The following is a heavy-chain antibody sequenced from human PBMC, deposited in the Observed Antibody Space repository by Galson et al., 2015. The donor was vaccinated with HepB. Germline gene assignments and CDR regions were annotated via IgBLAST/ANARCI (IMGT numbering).Heavy chain of an antibody. CDR3: ACPGPGYSSGWYYFDF. D-gene: IGHD6-19*01. V-gene: IGHV1-46*02. Sequence: SVKVSCKASGYTFNSYYMHWVRQAPGQGLEWMGMINPSGGGTSYAQKFQGRVTMTWDTSTSTFYMELSSLRSEDTAVCYCACPGPGYSSGWYYFDFWGQGTLVTVSS. J-gene: IGHJ4*02. CDR2: INPSGGGT. CDR1: GYTFNSYY.